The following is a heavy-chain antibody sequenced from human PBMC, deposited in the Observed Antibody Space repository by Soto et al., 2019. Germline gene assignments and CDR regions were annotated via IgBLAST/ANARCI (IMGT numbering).Heavy chain of an antibody. CDR1: GFTFSSYA. CDR2: ISYDGSNK. D-gene: IGHD3-22*01. Sequence: PGGYPRLSCAASGFTFSSYAMHWVRQAPGKGLEWVAVISYDGSNKYYADSVKGRFTISRDNSKNTLYLQMNSLRAEDTAVYYCARDIGPYYYDSRGYQFAYWGQGSLVIVSA. J-gene: IGHJ1*01. V-gene: IGHV3-30-3*01. CDR3: ARDIGPYYYDSRGYQFAY.